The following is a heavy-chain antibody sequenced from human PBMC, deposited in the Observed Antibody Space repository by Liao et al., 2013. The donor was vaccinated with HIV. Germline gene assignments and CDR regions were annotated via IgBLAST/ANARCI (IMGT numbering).Heavy chain of an antibody. CDR3: AGGHYDSSSLDY. J-gene: IGHJ4*02. D-gene: IGHD3-22*01. V-gene: IGHV4-4*07. CDR1: GGSFSGYY. CDR2: LYTSGSI. Sequence: QVQLQESGPGLVKPSETLSLTCAVYGGSFSGYYWSWIRQPPGKGLEWIGRLYTSGSINYNPSLKSRVTMSVDTSKNQFSLKLTSVTAADTAVYYCAGGHYDSSSLDYWGQGTLVTVSS.